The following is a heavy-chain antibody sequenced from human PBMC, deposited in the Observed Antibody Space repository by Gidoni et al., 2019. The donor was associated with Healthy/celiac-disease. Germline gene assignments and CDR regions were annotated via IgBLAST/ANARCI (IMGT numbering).Heavy chain of an antibody. CDR1: GFIFSGYA. Sequence: QVRLVASGGGVVQPGRSLGGSCAASGFIFSGYAMHWVRQAPGKGLEWVAVISYDGSNNYYADSVKGRFAISRDNSKNTLYLQMNSLSAEDTAVYYCARGRQWLGYFDYWGQGTLVTVSS. V-gene: IGHV3-30*09. CDR2: ISYDGSNN. D-gene: IGHD6-19*01. CDR3: ARGRQWLGYFDY. J-gene: IGHJ4*02.